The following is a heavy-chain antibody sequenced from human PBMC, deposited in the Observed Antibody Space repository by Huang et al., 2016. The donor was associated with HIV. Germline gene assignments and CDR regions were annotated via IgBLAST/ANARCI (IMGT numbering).Heavy chain of an antibody. CDR1: GFSFTNYW. Sequence: EVQLVQSGAEVKKPGEYLKISCKGSGFSFTNYWIGWVRQMPGKGLEWMGIIDPGYSYTTDSPSFRGQVTISADKSINTAYLQWNSLKASDSAMYYCARPLLGYSNGYYFDYWGQGTLVTVSS. CDR2: IDPGYSYT. D-gene: IGHD5-18*01. V-gene: IGHV5-51*03. J-gene: IGHJ4*02. CDR3: ARPLLGYSNGYYFDY.